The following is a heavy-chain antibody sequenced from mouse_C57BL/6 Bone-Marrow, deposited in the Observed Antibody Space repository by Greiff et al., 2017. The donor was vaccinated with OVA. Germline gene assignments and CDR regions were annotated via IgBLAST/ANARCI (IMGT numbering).Heavy chain of an antibody. V-gene: IGHV1-39*01. D-gene: IGHD1-1*01. CDR3: AKDYGSSGDYFDY. CDR2: INPNYGTT. CDR1: GYSFTDYN. Sequence: EVKLVESGPELVKPGASVKISCKASGYSFTDYNMNWVKQSTGKSLEWIGVINPNYGTTSYNQKFKGKATLTVDQSSSTAYMQLNSLTSEDSAVYYCAKDYGSSGDYFDYWGQGTTRTV. J-gene: IGHJ2*01.